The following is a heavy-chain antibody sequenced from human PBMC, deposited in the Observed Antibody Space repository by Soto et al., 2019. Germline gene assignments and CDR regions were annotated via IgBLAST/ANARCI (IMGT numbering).Heavy chain of an antibody. CDR3: ARGIPDLYDYAMDV. D-gene: IGHD2-21*01. CDR2: TYYKSKWYT. CDR1: VDRVSTNSRA. J-gene: IGHJ6*02. Sequence: PSQTLSLTCVISVDRVSTNSRAWNWIRQSPSRGLEWLGRTYYKSKWYTDYALSVKSRMTINTDTSKNQFSLQLNSVTPEDTAVYYCARGIPDLYDYAMDVWGQGTTVTVSS. V-gene: IGHV6-1*01.